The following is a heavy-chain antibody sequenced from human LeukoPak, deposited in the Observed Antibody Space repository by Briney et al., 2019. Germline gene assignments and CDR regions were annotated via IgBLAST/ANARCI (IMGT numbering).Heavy chain of an antibody. Sequence: SETLSLTCTVSGGSISSYYWSWIRKPPGKGLEWIGYIYYSGSTNYNPSLKSRVTISVDTSKNQFSLKLSSVTAADTAVYYCARSVEGYCSGGSCYSYSYYMDVWGKGTTVTVSS. CDR2: IYYSGST. V-gene: IGHV4-59*01. CDR1: GGSISSYY. CDR3: ARSVEGYCSGGSCYSYSYYMDV. J-gene: IGHJ6*03. D-gene: IGHD2-15*01.